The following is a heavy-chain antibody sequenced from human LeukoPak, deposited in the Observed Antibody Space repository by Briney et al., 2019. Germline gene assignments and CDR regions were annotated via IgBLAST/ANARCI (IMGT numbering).Heavy chain of an antibody. CDR1: GFTFNNYW. D-gene: IGHD1-14*01. J-gene: IGHJ4*02. V-gene: IGHV3-7*03. CDR2: IKPDENEK. Sequence: GGSLRLSCAASGFTFNNYWMSWVRQAPGKGLEWVANIKPDENEKFYVVSVKGRFTISRDNAKNSLYLQMNSLRAEDTALYYCTRSPDGFDYWGQGTLVTVSS. CDR3: TRSPDGFDY.